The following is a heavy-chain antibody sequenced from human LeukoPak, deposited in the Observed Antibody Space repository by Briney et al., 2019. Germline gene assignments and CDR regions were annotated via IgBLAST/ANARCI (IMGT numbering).Heavy chain of an antibody. V-gene: IGHV4-39*07. Sequence: MPSETLSLTCTVSGGSISSSSYYWGWIRQPPGKGLEWIGSIYYSGSTYYNPSLKSRVTISVDTSKNQFSLKLSSVTAADTAVYYCARGYSYGYFDYWGQGTLVTVSS. CDR1: GGSISSSSYY. CDR2: IYYSGST. J-gene: IGHJ4*02. CDR3: ARGYSYGYFDY. D-gene: IGHD5-18*01.